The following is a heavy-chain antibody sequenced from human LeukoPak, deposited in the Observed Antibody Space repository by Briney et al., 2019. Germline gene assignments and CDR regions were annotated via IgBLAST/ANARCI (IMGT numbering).Heavy chain of an antibody. V-gene: IGHV1-2*04. D-gene: IGHD3-16*02. CDR2: INPNSGGT. J-gene: IGHJ4*02. CDR1: GYTFTGYY. CDR3: AVITFVGVIGPIDY. Sequence: ASVKVSCKASGYTFTGYYMHWVRQAPGQGLEWMGWINPNSGGTNYAQKFQGWVTMTRDTSISTAYMELSRLRSDDTAVYYCAVITFVGVIGPIDYWGQGTLVTVSS.